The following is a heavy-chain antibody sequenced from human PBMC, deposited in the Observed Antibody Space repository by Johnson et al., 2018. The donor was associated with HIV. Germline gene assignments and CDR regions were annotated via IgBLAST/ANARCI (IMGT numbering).Heavy chain of an antibody. D-gene: IGHD3-16*01. J-gene: IGHJ3*02. CDR3: ARGSWAFSI. Sequence: VQLVESGGGVVQPGRSLRLSCTASGFTFSTYWMHWVRQAPGKGLVWVSRIYGDGSSTTYADSVKGRFTISRDNAKNTLYLQMNSLRAEDTAVYYCARGSWAFSIWGHGTTVTVSS. CDR1: GFTFSTYW. V-gene: IGHV3-74*02. CDR2: IYGDGSST.